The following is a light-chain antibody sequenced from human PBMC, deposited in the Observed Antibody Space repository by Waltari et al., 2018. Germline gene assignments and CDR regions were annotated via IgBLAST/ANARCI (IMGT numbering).Light chain of an antibody. Sequence: QSALTQPASVSGSPGQSITISCIGISNDVGGYNYVSWYQQHPGKAPKLMIYDVSNRPSGVSSRFSGSKSGNTASLTISGLQAEDEADYYCSSYTTGSTWVFGGGTKLTVL. J-gene: IGLJ3*02. CDR1: SNDVGGYNY. CDR2: DVS. V-gene: IGLV2-14*01. CDR3: SSYTTGSTWV.